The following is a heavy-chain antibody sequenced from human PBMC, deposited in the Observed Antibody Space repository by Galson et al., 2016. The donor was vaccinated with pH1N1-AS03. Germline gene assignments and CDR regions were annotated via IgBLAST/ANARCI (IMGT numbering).Heavy chain of an antibody. J-gene: IGHJ4*02. CDR1: GFKFTTYW. D-gene: IGHD5-24*01. V-gene: IGHV5-51*03. CDR2: IYPGDSDT. Sequence: QSGAEVKKPGEALKISCKGSGFKFTTYWIGWVRQMPGKGLEWVGIIYPGDSDTKYSPSFQGQVTISADKSISTAYLRWNSLKASDTAMYHCARGDGYNYYFDYWGQGTLVTVSS. CDR3: ARGDGYNYYFDY.